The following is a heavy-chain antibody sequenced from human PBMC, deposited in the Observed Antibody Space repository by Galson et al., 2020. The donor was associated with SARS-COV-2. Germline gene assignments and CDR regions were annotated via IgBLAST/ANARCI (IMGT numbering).Heavy chain of an antibody. CDR2: IIPIFGTA. V-gene: IGHV1-69*13. CDR3: ARGGFYHDDWYFDL. CDR1: GGTFSSYA. D-gene: IGHD1-26*01. J-gene: IGHJ2*01. Sequence: SVKVSCKASGGTFSSYAISWVRQAPGQGLEWMGGIIPIFGTANYAQKFQGRVTITADESTSTAYMELSSLRSEDTAVYYCARGGFYHDDWYFDLWGRGTLVTVSS.